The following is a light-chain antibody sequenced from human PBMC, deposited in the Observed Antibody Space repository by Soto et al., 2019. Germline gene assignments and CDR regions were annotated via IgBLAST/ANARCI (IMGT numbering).Light chain of an antibody. Sequence: EIVLTQSPVTLSLSPGERATLSCRASQSVSSYLAWSQQRPGPSPRLLISAASHRATGIPARFSGSGSGKDFTLTIDNLEPEDFAIYYSQKRNNWPPSPCGQGTRLEI. CDR1: QSVSSY. V-gene: IGKV3-11*01. CDR2: AAS. CDR3: QKRNNWPPSP. J-gene: IGKJ5*01.